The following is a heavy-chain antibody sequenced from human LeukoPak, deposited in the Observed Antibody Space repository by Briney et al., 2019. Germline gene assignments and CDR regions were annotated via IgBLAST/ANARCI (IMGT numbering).Heavy chain of an antibody. CDR2: ISAYNGNT. Sequence: GASVKVSCKASGYTFTSYGISWVRQAPGQGLEWMGWISAYNGNTNYAQKLQGRVTMTTDTSTSTAYMELSSLRSEDTAVYYCARENFHYDSRGYSRFDYWGQGTLVTVSS. V-gene: IGHV1-18*01. D-gene: IGHD3-22*01. CDR1: GYTFTSYG. J-gene: IGHJ4*02. CDR3: ARENFHYDSRGYSRFDY.